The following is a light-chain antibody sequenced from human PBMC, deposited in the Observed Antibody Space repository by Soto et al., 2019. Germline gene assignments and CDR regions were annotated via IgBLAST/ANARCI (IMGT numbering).Light chain of an antibody. CDR1: QSISSW. Sequence: DLQMTQSHSTLSATVGHRVIITCRASQSISSWLAWYQQKPGKAPKLLIYKASSLESGVPSRFSGSGSGTEFTLTISSLQPDDFATYYCQQYNSYSRTFGQGTKVDI. V-gene: IGKV1-5*03. CDR3: QQYNSYSRT. J-gene: IGKJ1*01. CDR2: KAS.